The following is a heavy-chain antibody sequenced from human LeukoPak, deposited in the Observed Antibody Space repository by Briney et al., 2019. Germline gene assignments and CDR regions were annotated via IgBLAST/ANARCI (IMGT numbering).Heavy chain of an antibody. Sequence: PGGSLRLSCAASGFSFRIYWMSWVRQAPGKGLEWVADIKEDGSEKYYVDSVKGRFTISRDNAKNSLYLQMNSLRAEDTALYYCARDYQGSADYWGQGTLATVSS. V-gene: IGHV3-7*04. D-gene: IGHD2-2*01. CDR1: GFSFRIYW. J-gene: IGHJ4*02. CDR3: ARDYQGSADY. CDR2: IKEDGSEK.